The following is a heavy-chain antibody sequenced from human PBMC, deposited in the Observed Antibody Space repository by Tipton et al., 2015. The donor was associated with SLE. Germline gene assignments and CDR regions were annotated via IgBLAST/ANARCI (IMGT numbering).Heavy chain of an antibody. J-gene: IGHJ3*02. D-gene: IGHD6-6*01. CDR3: ARDPVAARDAFYI. Sequence: TLSLTCVVSGYSISSGYYWGWIRQPPGKGLEWIGSLSHSGDTAYNPSLKSRVTISVDKSKNQFSLKLSSVTAADTAVYYCARDPVAARDAFYIWGQGTMVTVSS. CDR1: GYSISSGYY. V-gene: IGHV4-38-2*02. CDR2: LSHSGDT.